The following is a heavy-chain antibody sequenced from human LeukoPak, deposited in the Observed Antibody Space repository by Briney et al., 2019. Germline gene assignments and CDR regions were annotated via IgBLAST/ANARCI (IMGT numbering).Heavy chain of an antibody. CDR3: ARIEQIGSGAARPYRFYFDY. CDR2: IYYSGST. V-gene: IGHV4-39*07. CDR1: GGSISSSSYY. J-gene: IGHJ4*02. Sequence: SETLSLTCTVSGGSISSSSYYWGWIRQPPGKGLEWIGSIYYSGSTYYNPSLKSRVTISVDTSKNQFSLKLSSVTAADTAVYYCARIEQIGSGAARPYRFYFDYWGQGTLVTVSS. D-gene: IGHD6-6*01.